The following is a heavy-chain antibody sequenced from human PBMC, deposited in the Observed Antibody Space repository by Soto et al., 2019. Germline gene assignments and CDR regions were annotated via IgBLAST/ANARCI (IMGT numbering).Heavy chain of an antibody. V-gene: IGHV4-34*01. J-gene: IGHJ6*02. CDR2: INHSGST. CDR3: ARGRPRIQLEGRGYYYYYGMDV. Sequence: SETLSLTCTVYGGSFSGYYWSWIRQPPGKGLEWIGEINHSGSTNYNPSLKGRVTISVDTSKNQFSLKLSSVTAADTAVYYCARGRPRIQLEGRGYYYYYGMDVWGQGTTVTVSS. D-gene: IGHD1-1*01. CDR1: GGSFSGYY.